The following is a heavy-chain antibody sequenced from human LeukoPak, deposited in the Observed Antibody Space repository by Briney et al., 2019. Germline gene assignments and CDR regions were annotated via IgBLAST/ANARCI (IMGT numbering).Heavy chain of an antibody. V-gene: IGHV3-21*01. J-gene: IGHJ4*02. CDR2: ISSSSSYI. CDR3: ARGFNYYGSGSYW. D-gene: IGHD3-10*01. Sequence: GESLRLSCAASGFTFSSYSMNWVRQAPGKGLEWVSPISSSSSYIYYADSVKGRFTISRDNAKNSLYLQMNSLRAEDTAVYYCARGFNYYGSGSYWWGQGTLVTVSS. CDR1: GFTFSSYS.